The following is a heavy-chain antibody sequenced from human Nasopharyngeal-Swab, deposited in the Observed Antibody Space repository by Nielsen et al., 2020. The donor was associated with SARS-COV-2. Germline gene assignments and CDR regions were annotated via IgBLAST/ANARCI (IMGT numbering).Heavy chain of an antibody. Sequence: WVRHATGQGLEWMGGIIPIFGTANYAQKFQGRVTITADESTSTAYMELSSLRSEDTAVYYCAGRGYSYGDGLFDYWGQGTLVTVSS. D-gene: IGHD5-18*01. CDR3: AGRGYSYGDGLFDY. V-gene: IGHV1-69*01. J-gene: IGHJ4*02. CDR2: IIPIFGTA.